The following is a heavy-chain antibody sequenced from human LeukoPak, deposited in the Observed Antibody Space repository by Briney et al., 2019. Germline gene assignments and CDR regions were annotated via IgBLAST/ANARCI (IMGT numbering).Heavy chain of an antibody. CDR2: INPNSGGT. Sequence: ASVKVSCKASGYTFTGYYMHWVRQAPGQGLEWMGRINPNSGGTNYAQKFQGRVTMTRDTSISTAYMELSRLRSDDTALYYCARRLGDSSGYYYWGQGTLVTVSS. V-gene: IGHV1-2*06. J-gene: IGHJ4*02. CDR1: GYTFTGYY. D-gene: IGHD3-22*01. CDR3: ARRLGDSSGYYY.